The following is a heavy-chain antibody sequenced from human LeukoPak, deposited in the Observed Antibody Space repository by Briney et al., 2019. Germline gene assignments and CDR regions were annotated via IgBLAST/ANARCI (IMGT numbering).Heavy chain of an antibody. CDR3: ACYGIAPPY. Sequence: GGSLSLSFAASGFTFSSYWMHWVRQAPGKGLVWVSHINNDESSTSYADSVRGRFTISRDNAKNTLYLQMNSLRTEDTAVYYCACYGIAPPYWGQGALVTVSS. CDR1: GFTFSSYW. CDR2: INNDESST. J-gene: IGHJ4*02. D-gene: IGHD2-15*01. V-gene: IGHV3-74*01.